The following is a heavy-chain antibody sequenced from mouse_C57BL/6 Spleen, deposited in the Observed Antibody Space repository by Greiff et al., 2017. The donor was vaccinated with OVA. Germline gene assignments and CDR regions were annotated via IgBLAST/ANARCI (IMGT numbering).Heavy chain of an antibody. CDR2: IYPGSGNT. CDR3: ARGGYYEMDY. Sequence: VKLVESGAELVRPGASVKLSCKASGYTFTDYYINWVKQRPGQGLEWIARIYPGSGNTYYNEKFKGKATLTAEKSSSTAYMQLSSLTSEDSAVYFCARGGYYEMDYWGQGTSVTVSS. J-gene: IGHJ4*01. D-gene: IGHD1-1*02. CDR1: GYTFTDYY. V-gene: IGHV1-76*01.